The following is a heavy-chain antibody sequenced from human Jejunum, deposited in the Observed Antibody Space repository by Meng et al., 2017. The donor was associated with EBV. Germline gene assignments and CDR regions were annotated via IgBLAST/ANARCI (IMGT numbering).Heavy chain of an antibody. CDR3: ASIHPSIDS. D-gene: IGHD2-21*01. CDR1: SGSICSSNW. V-gene: IGHV4-4*02. J-gene: IGHJ4*02. CDR2: IYHSGST. Sequence: MQRKGSGPGLVKPSGTLSLTCAVSSGSICSSNWWTWVRQPPGKGLEWIGEIYHSGSTNYSPSLKSRITMSLDKSKNQFSLKLRSVTAADTAVYYCASIHPSIDSWGPGTLVTVSS.